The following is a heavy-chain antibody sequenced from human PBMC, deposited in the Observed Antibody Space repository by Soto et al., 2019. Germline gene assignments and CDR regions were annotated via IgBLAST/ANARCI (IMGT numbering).Heavy chain of an antibody. CDR3: AGKYSSGWYREKADAFDI. V-gene: IGHV4-39*01. CDR1: GGSISSSSYY. J-gene: IGHJ3*02. D-gene: IGHD6-19*01. CDR2: IYYSGST. Sequence: QLQLQESGPGLVKPSETLSLTCTVSGGSISSSSYYWGWIRQPPGKGLEWIGSIYYSGSTCYNPSLKSRVTISVDTSKNQFSLKLSSVTAADTAVYYCAGKYSSGWYREKADAFDIWGQGTMVTVSS.